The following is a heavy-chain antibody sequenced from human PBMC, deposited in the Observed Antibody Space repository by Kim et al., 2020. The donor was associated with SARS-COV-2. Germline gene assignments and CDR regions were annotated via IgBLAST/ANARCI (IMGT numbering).Heavy chain of an antibody. J-gene: IGHJ4*02. CDR3: ARERESRFDY. Sequence: GSTYYKPSLKSQVTISVDTSKNQFSLKLSSVTAADTAVYYCARERESRFDYWGQGTRVTVSS. CDR2: GST. D-gene: IGHD3-10*01. V-gene: IGHV4-31*01.